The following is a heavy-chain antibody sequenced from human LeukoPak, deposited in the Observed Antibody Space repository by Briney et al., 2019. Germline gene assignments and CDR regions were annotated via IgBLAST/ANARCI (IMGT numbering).Heavy chain of an antibody. CDR3: AWGLEQLAYFNY. J-gene: IGHJ4*02. CDR2: ISYDGSNK. CDR1: GFTFSSYA. D-gene: IGHD6-6*01. V-gene: IGHV3-30*01. Sequence: GGSLRLSCAASGFTFSSYAMHWVRQAPGKGLEWVAVISYDGSNKYYADSVKGRFTISRDNSKNTLYLQMNSLRAEDTAVYYCAWGLEQLAYFNYWGQGTLVTVSS.